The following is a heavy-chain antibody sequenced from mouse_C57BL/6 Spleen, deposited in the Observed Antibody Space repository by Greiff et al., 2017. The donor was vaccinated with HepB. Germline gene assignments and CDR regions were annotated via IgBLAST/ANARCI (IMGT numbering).Heavy chain of an antibody. CDR3: GRGGTTVVVPFDY. CDR2: IDPSDSET. Sequence: QVQLQQPGAELVRPGSSVKLSCKASGYTFTSYWMHWVKQRPIQGLEWIGNIDPSDSETHYNQKFKDKATLTVDKSSSTAYMQLSSLTSEDSAVYCCGRGGTTVVVPFDYWGQGTTLTVSS. D-gene: IGHD1-1*01. CDR1: GYTFTSYW. V-gene: IGHV1-52*01. J-gene: IGHJ2*01.